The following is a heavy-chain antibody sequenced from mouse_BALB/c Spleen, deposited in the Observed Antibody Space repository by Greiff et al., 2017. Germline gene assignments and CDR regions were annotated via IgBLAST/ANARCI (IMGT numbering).Heavy chain of an antibody. D-gene: IGHD1-1*01. CDR1: GFTFSNYW. J-gene: IGHJ2*01. Sequence: EVKVEESGGGLVQPGGSMKLSCVASGFTFSNYWMNWVRQSPEKGLEWVAEIRLKSNNYATHYAESVKGRFTISRDDSKSSVYLQMNNLRAEDTGIYYCTRVPYYGSSYAYYFDYWGQGTTLTVSS. V-gene: IGHV6-6*02. CDR3: TRVPYYGSSYAYYFDY. CDR2: IRLKSNNYAT.